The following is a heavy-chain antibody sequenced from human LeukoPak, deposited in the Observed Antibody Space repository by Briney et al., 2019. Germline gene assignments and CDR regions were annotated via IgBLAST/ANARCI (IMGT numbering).Heavy chain of an antibody. Sequence: PGGSLRLSCAASGFTFSSYAMSWVRQAPGKGLEWVSVISGSGGSTYYADSVKGRFTTSRDNSKNTLYLQMNSLRAEDTAVYYCAKDQNPYCGGDCYSNYWGQGTLVTVSS. CDR1: GFTFSSYA. D-gene: IGHD2-21*02. CDR3: AKDQNPYCGGDCYSNY. V-gene: IGHV3-23*01. J-gene: IGHJ4*02. CDR2: ISGSGGST.